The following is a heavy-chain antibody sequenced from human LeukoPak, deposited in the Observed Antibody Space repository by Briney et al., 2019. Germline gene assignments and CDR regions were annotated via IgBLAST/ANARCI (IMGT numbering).Heavy chain of an antibody. CDR3: ARDTLWLVPDY. CDR2: ISNDGSNI. V-gene: IGHV3-30-3*01. CDR1: GLTFSSYA. J-gene: IGHJ4*02. D-gene: IGHD6-19*01. Sequence: GGSLRLSCAASGLTFSSYAMSWVRQAPGKGLEWVALISNDGSNIYYADSVKGRFSISRDNSKNTLYLQVNSLRAEDTAVYYCARDTLWLVPDYWGQGTLVTVSS.